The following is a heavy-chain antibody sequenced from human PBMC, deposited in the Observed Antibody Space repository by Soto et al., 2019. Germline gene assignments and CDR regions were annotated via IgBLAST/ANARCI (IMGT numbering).Heavy chain of an antibody. V-gene: IGHV3-48*01. Sequence: EVQLVESGGGLVQPGGSLRLSCAASGFTFSSYSMNWVRQAPGKGLEWVSYISSSSSTIYYADSVKGRFTISRDNAKNSLYLQMNSLRVEDTAVYYCAREDSSSWLNWFDPWGQGTLVTVSS. CDR3: AREDSSSWLNWFDP. CDR1: GFTFSSYS. CDR2: ISSSSSTI. D-gene: IGHD6-13*01. J-gene: IGHJ5*02.